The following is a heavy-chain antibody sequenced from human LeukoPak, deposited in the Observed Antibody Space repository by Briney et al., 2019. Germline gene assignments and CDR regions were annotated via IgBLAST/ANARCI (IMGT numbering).Heavy chain of an antibody. J-gene: IGHJ4*02. Sequence: ASVKVSCKASGYTFTGYYMHWVRQAPGQGLEWMGRINPNSGGTNYAQKFQGRVTMTRDTSISTAYMELSRLRSDDTVVYYCARSGSRELVLFDLGYWGQGTLVTVSS. CDR2: INPNSGGT. D-gene: IGHD5-24*01. V-gene: IGHV1-2*05. CDR3: ARSGSRELVLFDLGY. CDR1: GYTFTGYY.